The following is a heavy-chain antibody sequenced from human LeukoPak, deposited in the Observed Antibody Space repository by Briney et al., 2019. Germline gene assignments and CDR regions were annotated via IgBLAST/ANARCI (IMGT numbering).Heavy chain of an antibody. J-gene: IGHJ5*02. V-gene: IGHV4-34*01. CDR3: ARRTTVVKRDKFDP. Sequence: SETLSLTCAVYGGSFSGYYWSWIRQPPGKGLEWIGEINHSGSTNYNPSLKSRVTISVDTSKNQFSLKLSSVTAADTAVYYCARRTTVVKRDKFDPWGQGTLVTVSS. D-gene: IGHD4-23*01. CDR2: INHSGST. CDR1: GGSFSGYY.